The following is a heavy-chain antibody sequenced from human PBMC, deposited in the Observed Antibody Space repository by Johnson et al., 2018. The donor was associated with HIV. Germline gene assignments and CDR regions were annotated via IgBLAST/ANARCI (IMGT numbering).Heavy chain of an antibody. V-gene: IGHV3-30-3*01. Sequence: QVLLVESGGGLVKPGGSLRLSCAASGFTFSSYAMHWVRQAPGKGLEWVAVISYDGSNKYYADSVKGRFTISRDNSKNTLYLQMNSLRGEDTAVYYCGRVTDQYSSGWYEQLDAFEIWGQGTMVTVSS. CDR3: GRVTDQYSSGWYEQLDAFEI. CDR2: ISYDGSNK. J-gene: IGHJ3*02. CDR1: GFTFSSYA. D-gene: IGHD6-19*01.